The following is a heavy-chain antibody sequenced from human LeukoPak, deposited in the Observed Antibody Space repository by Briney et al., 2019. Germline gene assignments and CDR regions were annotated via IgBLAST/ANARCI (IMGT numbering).Heavy chain of an antibody. CDR1: GFTFSTYA. CDR3: AKGPTSAGWFDP. CDR2: ISGSAVKM. D-gene: IGHD6-19*01. J-gene: IGHJ5*02. V-gene: IGHV3-23*01. Sequence: QPGGSLRLSCAASGFTFSTYAMSWVRQAPGKGLEWVSAISGSAVKMYYADSVKGRFTISRDNSKNTLYLQMNSLRAEDTAVYYCAKGPTSAGWFDPWGQGTLVTVSS.